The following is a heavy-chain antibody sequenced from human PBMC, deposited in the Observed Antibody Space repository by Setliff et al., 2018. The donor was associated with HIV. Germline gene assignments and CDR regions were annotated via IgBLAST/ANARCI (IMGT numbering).Heavy chain of an antibody. CDR1: GVSVRSGDH. CDR2: FSYTDEP. Sequence: SETLFLTCTVSGVSVRSGDHWSWVRQAPGKGLELIGYFSYTDEPYINYLEYFNPSLKSRLGITLDKPRNQFSLKLTSVTAADTAVYYCGRARSSWYNTSPYYFDSWGQGTLVTVSS. J-gene: IGHJ4*02. CDR3: GRARSSWYNTSPYYFDS. D-gene: IGHD1-20*01. V-gene: IGHV4-30-4*08.